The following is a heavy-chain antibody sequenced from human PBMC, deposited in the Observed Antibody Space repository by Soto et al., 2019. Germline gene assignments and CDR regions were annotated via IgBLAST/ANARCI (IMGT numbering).Heavy chain of an antibody. CDR3: ARDKITGLFDY. J-gene: IGHJ4*02. Sequence: TLSLTCTVSGGSISSYYWSWIRQPPGKRLEWIGYIYYSGSTNYNPSLKSRVTISVDTSKNQFSLKLTSVTAADTAVYYCARDKITGLFDYWGQGTLVTVSS. CDR1: GGSISSYY. CDR2: IYYSGST. D-gene: IGHD2-8*02. V-gene: IGHV4-59*12.